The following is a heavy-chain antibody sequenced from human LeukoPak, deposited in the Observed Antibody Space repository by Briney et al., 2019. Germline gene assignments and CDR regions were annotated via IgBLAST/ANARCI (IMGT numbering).Heavy chain of an antibody. V-gene: IGHV3-48*03. CDR3: ARDYSSSSRAGWFDP. D-gene: IGHD6-6*01. J-gene: IGHJ5*02. Sequence: GGSLRLSCAASGFSFSVYEMHWVRQAPGKGLEWISDVSSSGATTYYADSVKGRFTISRDNARNSLYLQMNSLRAEDTAVYYCARDYSSSSRAGWFDPWGQGTLVTVSS. CDR1: GFSFSVYE. CDR2: VSSSGATT.